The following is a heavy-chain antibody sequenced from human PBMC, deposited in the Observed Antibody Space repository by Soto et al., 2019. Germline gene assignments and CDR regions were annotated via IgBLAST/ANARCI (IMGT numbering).Heavy chain of an antibody. J-gene: IGHJ4*02. CDR1: GGSISSYY. V-gene: IGHV4-59*08. CDR2: IYYSGHT. CDR3: ARLYGFSGFDY. Sequence: QVQLQESGPGLVKPSETLSLTCTVSGGSISSYYWSWIRQPPGKGLELIGYIYYSGHTNYNPSLKSRVTISVDTSKNQFSLKLSSVTAADTAVYYCARLYGFSGFDYWGQGTLVTVSS. D-gene: IGHD6-25*01.